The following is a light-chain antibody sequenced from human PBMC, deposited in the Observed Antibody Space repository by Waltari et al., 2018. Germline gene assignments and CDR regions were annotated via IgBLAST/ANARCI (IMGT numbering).Light chain of an antibody. CDR3: QSYDISLSGWEV. V-gene: IGLV1-40*01. CDR2: GNI. Sequence: QSVLTQPPSVSGAPGQRVTISCTGSSSNIGAGYDVHWYQQLPGTAPKLLIYGNINRPSGVPDRFSGSKSGTAASLAITGLQAEDEADYYCQSYDISLSGWEVFGTGTKVTVL. CDR1: SSNIGAGYD. J-gene: IGLJ1*01.